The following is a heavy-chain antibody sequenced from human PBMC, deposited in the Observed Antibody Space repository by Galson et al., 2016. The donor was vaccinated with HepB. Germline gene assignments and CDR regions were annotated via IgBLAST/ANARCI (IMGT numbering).Heavy chain of an antibody. CDR3: RYGMDV. CDR1: GFTFSNAW. CDR2: IKSKTDGGTT. V-gene: IGHV3-15*01. J-gene: IGHJ6*02. Sequence: SLRLSCAAPGFTFSNAWMSWVRQAPGKGLEWVGRIKSKTDGGTTDYAAPVKGRFSISRDDSKSTLYLQMNSLKTEDTAVYYCRYGMDVWGQGTTVTVSS.